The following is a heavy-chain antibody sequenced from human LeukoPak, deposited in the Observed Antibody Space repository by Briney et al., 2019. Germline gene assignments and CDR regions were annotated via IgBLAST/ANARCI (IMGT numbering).Heavy chain of an antibody. J-gene: IGHJ4*02. CDR2: IYYSGST. D-gene: IGHD2/OR15-2a*01. V-gene: IGHV4-59*01. Sequence: PSETLSLTCTDSGGSISTYNWRWMRQPPGKGLGWIGYIYYSGSTNYNPSLKSRVTISVDTSKNQISLKLSSVTAADTAVYYCARGATSLSYFDSRGQGTLVTVSS. CDR3: ARGATSLSYFDS. CDR1: GGSISTYN.